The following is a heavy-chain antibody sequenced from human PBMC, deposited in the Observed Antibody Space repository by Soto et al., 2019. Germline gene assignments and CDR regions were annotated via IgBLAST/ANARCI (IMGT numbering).Heavy chain of an antibody. CDR1: GFSFRSLW. CDR2: IKHDGSDQ. J-gene: IGHJ4*02. D-gene: IGHD3-10*01. V-gene: IGHV3-7*01. CDR3: TRAGGSYYFDF. Sequence: DVQLVEAGGGLVQPGGSLRLSCEASGFSFRSLWMSWVRQTTEKGLEWVANIKHDGSDQYYLDSVKGRFTISRDNAKNSLYLQMNSMRDDDTAVYYCTRAGGSYYFDFWGQGTLVTVSA.